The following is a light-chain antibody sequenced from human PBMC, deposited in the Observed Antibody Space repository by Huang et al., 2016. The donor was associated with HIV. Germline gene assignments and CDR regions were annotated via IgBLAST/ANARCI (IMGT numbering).Light chain of an antibody. CDR1: LDINNY. CDR3: QQYDTFPLT. V-gene: IGKV1-33*01. Sequence: DIQMTQSPSSLSASLGDKVTITCQASLDINNYLNWYQQKPGKAPKILISDASDLETGVPSRFSGSRSGTHFTLTVSSLRAEDIGTYYCQQYDTFPLTFGQGTNVEI. J-gene: IGKJ1*01. CDR2: DAS.